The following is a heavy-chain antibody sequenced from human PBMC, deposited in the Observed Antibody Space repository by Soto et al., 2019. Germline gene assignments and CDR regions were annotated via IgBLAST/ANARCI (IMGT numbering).Heavy chain of an antibody. J-gene: IGHJ6*02. CDR2: ISPSTSHI. V-gene: IGHV3-21*01. D-gene: IGHD2-15*01. CDR3: SGCSGGACHQNYGMDV. Sequence: EVHLVESGGGLVKPGGSLRLSCAVSGFTFSSCTMNWVRQAPGKGLEWVSSISPSTSHIYYADSVKGRFTISRDNAKNSRLLQMNRLRAEDTAVYYCSGCSGGACHQNYGMDVWGQGTTVTVSS. CDR1: GFTFSSCT.